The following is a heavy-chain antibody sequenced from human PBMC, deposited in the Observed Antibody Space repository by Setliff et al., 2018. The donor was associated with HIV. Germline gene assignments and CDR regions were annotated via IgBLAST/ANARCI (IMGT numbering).Heavy chain of an antibody. CDR3: AKDPSQWLVIPSDFDY. CDR1: GFPFSAYI. J-gene: IGHJ4*02. CDR2: ISTSGSTI. D-gene: IGHD6-19*01. Sequence: GGSLRLSCAASGFPFSAYIMNWVRQAPGKGLEWISYISTSGSTIHYADSVKGRFTISRDNAKNSLYLQMNSLRAEDTAVYYCAKDPSQWLVIPSDFDYWGQGTLVTVSS. V-gene: IGHV3-48*04.